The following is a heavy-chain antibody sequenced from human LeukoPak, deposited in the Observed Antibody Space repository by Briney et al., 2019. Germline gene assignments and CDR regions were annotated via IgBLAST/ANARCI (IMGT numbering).Heavy chain of an antibody. CDR3: VREGNELLSKNFDY. CDR1: GFTFSSYA. D-gene: IGHD2-21*02. V-gene: IGHV1-2*02. CDR2: INPHSGGT. Sequence: PGGSLRLSCAASGFTFSSYAMHWVRQAPGQGLEWMGYINPHSGGTSSPQKFQGRVTMTTDTSISAAYMELSSLISDDTAMYYCVREGNELLSKNFDYWGQGTLVTVSS. J-gene: IGHJ4*02.